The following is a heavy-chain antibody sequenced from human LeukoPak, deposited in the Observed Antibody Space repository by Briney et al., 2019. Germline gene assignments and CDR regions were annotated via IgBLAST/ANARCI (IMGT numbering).Heavy chain of an antibody. CDR3: ARTDSSSWFTFDY. Sequence: PGGSLSLSCAASGFTFSSYFLTWVRQAPGKGLEWVANINQDGTEKQYVDSVKGRFTISRDNAKNTLYLQMNSLRAEDTAVYYCARTDSSSWFTFDYWGQGTLVTVSS. J-gene: IGHJ4*02. V-gene: IGHV3-7*01. D-gene: IGHD6-13*01. CDR2: INQDGTEK. CDR1: GFTFSSYF.